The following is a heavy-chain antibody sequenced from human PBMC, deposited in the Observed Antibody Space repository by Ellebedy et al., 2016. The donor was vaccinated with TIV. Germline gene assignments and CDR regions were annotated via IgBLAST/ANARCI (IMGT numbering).Heavy chain of an antibody. D-gene: IGHD5-12*01. CDR1: GDSFTTYW. CDR2: IYPGDSDT. J-gene: IGHJ4*02. Sequence: GESLKISCNASGDSFTTYWIGWVRQMPGKGLEWMGIIYPGDSDTRYSPSFQGQVTFSVDKSTTTAYLQLSGLKASDTAMYYCARLTGYSGYVNWGQGTLVTVSS. CDR3: ARLTGYSGYVN. V-gene: IGHV5-51*01.